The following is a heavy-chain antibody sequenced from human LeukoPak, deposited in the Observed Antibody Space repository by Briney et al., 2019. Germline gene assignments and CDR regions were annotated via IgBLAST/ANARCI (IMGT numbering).Heavy chain of an antibody. D-gene: IGHD6-6*01. Sequence: SETLSLTCAVSGGSISSGGYSWSWIRQPPGKGLEWIGYIYHSGSTYYNPSLKSRVTISVDTSKSQFSLKLSSVTAADTAVYYCAREGYSSSSGGNWFDPWGQGTLVTVSS. J-gene: IGHJ5*02. CDR2: IYHSGST. CDR1: GGSISSGGYS. V-gene: IGHV4-30-2*01. CDR3: AREGYSSSSGGNWFDP.